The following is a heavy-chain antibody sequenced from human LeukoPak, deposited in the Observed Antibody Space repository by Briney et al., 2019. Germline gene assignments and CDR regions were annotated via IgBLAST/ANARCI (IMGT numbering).Heavy chain of an antibody. CDR3: ARAAAGLWYFDL. CDR2: IYYIGGT. J-gene: IGHJ2*01. V-gene: IGHV4-31*03. CDR1: GGSISSGGYY. Sequence: SETLSLTCTVSGGSISSGGYYWSWIRQHPRKGLWWIGYIYYIGGTYYNPSLKSRVTISVDTSKNQFSLKLSSVTAADTAVYYCARAAAGLWYFDLWGRGTLVTVSS. D-gene: IGHD6-13*01.